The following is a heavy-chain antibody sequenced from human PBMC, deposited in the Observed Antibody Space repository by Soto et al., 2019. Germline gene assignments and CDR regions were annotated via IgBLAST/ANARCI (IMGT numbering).Heavy chain of an antibody. CDR1: GFSFATYN. CDR2: IGLSGSGT. J-gene: IGHJ6*02. D-gene: IGHD4-4*01. Sequence: EVQLVESGGGLVKPGGSLRISCLGSGFSFATYNMNWVRQAPGKGLEWVSVIGLSGSGTYYADSVQGRFPVSRDNSKKRLFLEMKRLSAEDSALYYCVRHAKLTTVTENVGYYYGLAVWGQGTTVTVSS. V-gene: IGHV3-23*04. CDR3: VRHAKLTTVTENVGYYYGLAV.